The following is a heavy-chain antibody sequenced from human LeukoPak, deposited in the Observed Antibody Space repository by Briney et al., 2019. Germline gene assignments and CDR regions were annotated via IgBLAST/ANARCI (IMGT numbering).Heavy chain of an antibody. CDR2: IYYSGST. CDR3: AQSSNWYTYYFDY. D-gene: IGHD6-13*01. CDR1: GGSISSYY. Sequence: SETLSLTCTVSGGSISSYYWSWIRQPPGKGLEWIGYIYYSGSTNYNPSLKSRVTISVDTSKNQFSLKLSSVTAADTAVYYCAQSSNWYTYYFDYWGQGTLVTVSS. V-gene: IGHV4-59*01. J-gene: IGHJ4*02.